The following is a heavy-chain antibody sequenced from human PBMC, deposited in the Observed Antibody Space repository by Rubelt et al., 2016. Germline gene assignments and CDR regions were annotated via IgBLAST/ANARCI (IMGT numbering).Heavy chain of an antibody. J-gene: IGHJ2*01. V-gene: IGHV1-24*01. CDR1: GYTLTELS. Sequence: QVQLVQSGAEVKKPGASVKVSCKVSGYTLTELSMHWVRQAPGTGLEWMGGFDPEDGDTIYAQEFQGRVTMTEDTSTDTDYMELSSLRSEDTAVYYCATKYSSYYDSSGYSLHWYFDLWGRGTLVTVSS. CDR2: FDPEDGDT. CDR3: ATKYSSYYDSSGYSLHWYFDL. D-gene: IGHD3-22*01.